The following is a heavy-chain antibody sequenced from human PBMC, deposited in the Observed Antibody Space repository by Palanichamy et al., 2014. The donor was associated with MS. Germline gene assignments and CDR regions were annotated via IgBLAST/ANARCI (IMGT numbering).Heavy chain of an antibody. D-gene: IGHD5-24*01. V-gene: IGHV3-30*04. J-gene: IGHJ3*02. CDR3: ARDAGRWLQLVGAFDI. Sequence: QVQLVESGGGVVQPGRSLRLSCAASGFTFSSYAMHWVRQAPGKGLEWVAVISFDGSNKYYADSVKGRFTISRDNSKNTLHVQMNSLRAEDTAMYYCARDAGRWLQLVGAFDIWGQGTMVTVSS. CDR2: ISFDGSNK. CDR1: GFTFSSYA.